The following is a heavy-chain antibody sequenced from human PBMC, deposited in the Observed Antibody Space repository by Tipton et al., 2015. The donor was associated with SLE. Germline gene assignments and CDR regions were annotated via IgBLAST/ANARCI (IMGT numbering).Heavy chain of an antibody. Sequence: SLRLSCAAPGFTFSSYAMHWVRQAPGKGLEWVAVISYDGSNKYYADSVKGRFTISRDNSKNTLYLQMNSLRAEDTAVYYCARDSLTGGYYFDYWGQGTLVTVSS. CDR2: ISYDGSNK. CDR1: GFTFSSYA. J-gene: IGHJ4*02. V-gene: IGHV3-30-3*01. CDR3: ARDSLTGGYYFDY. D-gene: IGHD7-27*01.